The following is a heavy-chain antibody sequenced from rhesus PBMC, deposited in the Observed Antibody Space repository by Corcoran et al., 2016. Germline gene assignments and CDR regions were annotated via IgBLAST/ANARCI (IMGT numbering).Heavy chain of an antibody. CDR3: AGDSGGWSYEYFEF. Sequence: QLQLQESGPGLVKPSETLSLTCAVSGGSISSNYWSWIRQPPGKGLEWIERISGSGRSTDYNPSSESRVTMSTDTSKDQFSLKLSSVTAADTAVYYCAGDSGGWSYEYFEFWGQGALVTVSS. D-gene: IGHD6-37*01. CDR1: GGSISSNY. J-gene: IGHJ1*01. CDR2: ISGSGRST. V-gene: IGHV4-173*01.